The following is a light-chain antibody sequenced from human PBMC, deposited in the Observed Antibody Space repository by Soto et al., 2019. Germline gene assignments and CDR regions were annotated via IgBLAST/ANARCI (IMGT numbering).Light chain of an antibody. Sequence: ETMWSQSPAPLSLSPGETATLSCRASQSVSSYLAWYQQKPGKAPRLLIYDASNRASGIPARFSGSGSGTDFTLTIRSLQSEDFAVYYCQQYNNWPRTFGQGTKVDIK. V-gene: IGKV3-11*01. CDR2: DAS. CDR3: QQYNNWPRT. CDR1: QSVSSY. J-gene: IGKJ1*01.